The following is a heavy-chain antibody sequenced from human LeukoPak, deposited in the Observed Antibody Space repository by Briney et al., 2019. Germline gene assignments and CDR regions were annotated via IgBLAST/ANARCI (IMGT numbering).Heavy chain of an antibody. CDR1: GFTVSSNY. D-gene: IGHD3-10*01. CDR3: AKSSGRMIRGVSEFDY. V-gene: IGHV3-23*01. Sequence: GGSLRLSCAASGFTVSSNYMSWVRQAPGTGLEWVSAISSSGGSPYYADSVKGRFTISRDNSKNTVYLQINSLRAEDTAVYYCAKSSGRMIRGVSEFDYWGQGTLVTVSS. CDR2: ISSSGGSP. J-gene: IGHJ4*02.